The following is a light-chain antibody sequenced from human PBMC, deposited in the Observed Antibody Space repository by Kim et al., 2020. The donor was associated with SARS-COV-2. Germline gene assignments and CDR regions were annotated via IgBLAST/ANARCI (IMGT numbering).Light chain of an antibody. CDR3: QQFNDWPLT. V-gene: IGKV3-15*01. Sequence: VSPGGRATLSRRASQSVGSNLALYQQKPGQPPRLFIYGASTRASGIPARFSGSGSGTEFTLTISSLQSEDFAVYFCQQFNDWPLTFGGGTKVDIK. J-gene: IGKJ4*01. CDR2: GAS. CDR1: QSVGSN.